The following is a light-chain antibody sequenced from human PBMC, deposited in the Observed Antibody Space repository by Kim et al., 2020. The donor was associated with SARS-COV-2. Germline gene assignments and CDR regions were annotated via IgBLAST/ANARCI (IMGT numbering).Light chain of an antibody. CDR3: QQRSNWPPS. CDR1: QSVSSY. CDR2: DAS. Sequence: LSPGERATLSCRASQSVSSYLAWYQQKPGQAPRLLIYDASNRATGIPARFSGSGSGTDFTLTISSLEPEDFAVYYCQQRSNWPPSFGQGTKVDIK. V-gene: IGKV3-11*01. J-gene: IGKJ1*01.